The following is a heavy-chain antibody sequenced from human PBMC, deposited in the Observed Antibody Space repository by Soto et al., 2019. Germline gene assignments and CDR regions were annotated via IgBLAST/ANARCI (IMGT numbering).Heavy chain of an antibody. CDR3: AREPYGDSQYFDY. J-gene: IGHJ4*02. Sequence: QVQLVESGGGMAQAGTSLRLSCTGSGFTFNSLSLHWVRQGPDKGLEWVAVVSFDGKVTYYAESVKGRFTVSRDISKNPIYLQSNSLRPEDTAVYYCAREPYGDSQYFDYWGQGTPVTVSS. CDR1: GFTFNSLS. V-gene: IGHV3-30*04. D-gene: IGHD2-21*02. CDR2: VSFDGKVT.